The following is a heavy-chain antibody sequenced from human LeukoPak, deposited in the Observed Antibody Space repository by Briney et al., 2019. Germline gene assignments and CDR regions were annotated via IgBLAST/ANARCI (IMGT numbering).Heavy chain of an antibody. CDR1: GFTFSSYG. CDR2: SSSSGSTI. V-gene: IGHV3-48*03. J-gene: IGHJ4*02. Sequence: GGSLRLSCAASGFTFSSYGMHWVRQAPGKGLEWVSYSSSSGSTIYYADSVKGRFTISRDNAKKSLYLQMNSLRAEDTAVYYCARSDGGFDYWGQGTLVTVSS. D-gene: IGHD3-16*01. CDR3: ARSDGGFDY.